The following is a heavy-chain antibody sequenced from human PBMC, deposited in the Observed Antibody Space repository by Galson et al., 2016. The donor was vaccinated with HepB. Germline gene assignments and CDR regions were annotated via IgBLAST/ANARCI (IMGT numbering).Heavy chain of an antibody. CDR2: IDPSDSYT. CDR3: AKQPLYYETRGHGGY. J-gene: IGHJ4*02. Sequence: QSGAEVKKPGESLRISCKGSGYSFTSYWITWVRQMPGKGLEWMGRIDPSDSYTNYSPSFQGHITISADKSISTAYLQWSSLKASDTAMYYCAKQPLYYETRGHGGYWGQGTLVTVSS. CDR1: GYSFTSYW. D-gene: IGHD3-22*01. V-gene: IGHV5-10-1*01.